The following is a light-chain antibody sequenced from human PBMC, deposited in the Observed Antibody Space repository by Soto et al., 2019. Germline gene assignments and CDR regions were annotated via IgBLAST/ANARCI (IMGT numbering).Light chain of an antibody. V-gene: IGKV3-15*01. CDR2: DTS. J-gene: IGKJ4*01. Sequence: EVVMKQSPATLSVSTGEGATLSCRASQGIGDTLAWYQHKPGQTPRLLIYDTSTRATGVPTRFSGSRSGAEFTLTINSLQSEDFAVYYCQPYNNLPLTFGGGTKVDIK. CDR1: QGIGDT. CDR3: QPYNNLPLT.